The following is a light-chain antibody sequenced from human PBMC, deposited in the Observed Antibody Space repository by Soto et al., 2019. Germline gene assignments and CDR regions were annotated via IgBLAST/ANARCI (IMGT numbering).Light chain of an antibody. CDR1: SGDVGAYDY. Sequence: QSLLTRPPSSSGSPGQSVTISCTGTSGDVGAYDYVSWYQQHPGKAPKLLIYEVTKRPLGVPDRFSGSKSGNAASLTVSGLQAEDEADYYCSSYAGSNYPYVFGTGTKVTVL. V-gene: IGLV2-8*01. CDR3: SSYAGSNYPYV. CDR2: EVT. J-gene: IGLJ1*01.